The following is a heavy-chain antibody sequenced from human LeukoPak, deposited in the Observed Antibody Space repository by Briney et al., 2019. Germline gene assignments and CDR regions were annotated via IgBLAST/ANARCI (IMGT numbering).Heavy chain of an antibody. CDR1: GFTFSSYA. D-gene: IGHD6-13*01. CDR3: AKGLIAAAPYYYYGMDV. Sequence: GGSLRLSCAASGFTFSSYAMSWVRQAPGKGLEWVSAISGSGGSTYYADSVKGRLTISRDNSKNTLYLQMNSLRAEDTAVYYCAKGLIAAAPYYYYGMDVWGQGTTVTVSS. J-gene: IGHJ6*02. V-gene: IGHV3-23*01. CDR2: ISGSGGST.